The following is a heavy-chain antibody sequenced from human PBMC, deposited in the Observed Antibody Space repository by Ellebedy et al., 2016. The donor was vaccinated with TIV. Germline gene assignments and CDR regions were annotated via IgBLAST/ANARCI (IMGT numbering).Heavy chain of an antibody. V-gene: IGHV3-23*01. J-gene: IGHJ2*01. CDR2: ISGSGGNT. CDR3: TKDEQGKWELFPWWYFDL. CDR1: GFTFSSYA. Sequence: PGGSLRLSCAASGFTFSSYAMSWVRQAPGKGLEWVSGISGSGGNTYLADSVKGRFTISRDNSKNTLYLQMNSLRAEDTAVYYCTKDEQGKWELFPWWYFDLWGRGTLVTVSS. D-gene: IGHD1-26*01.